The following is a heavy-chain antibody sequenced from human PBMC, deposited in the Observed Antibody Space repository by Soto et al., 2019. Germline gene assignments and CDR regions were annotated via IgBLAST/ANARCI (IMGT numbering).Heavy chain of an antibody. CDR3: PRGALWDLWLPSGMDV. Sequence: SETLSLTCTVSGVSVSSNSYYWSWVRQPPGKGLEWIAYIYYRDNTNYDPSLKSRVTISADTSKNQFSLKLSSVNAADTAVYYCPRGALWDLWLPSGMDVWGQGTTVTVSS. J-gene: IGHJ6*02. CDR2: IYYRDNT. V-gene: IGHV4-61*01. CDR1: GVSVSSNSYY. D-gene: IGHD3-10*01.